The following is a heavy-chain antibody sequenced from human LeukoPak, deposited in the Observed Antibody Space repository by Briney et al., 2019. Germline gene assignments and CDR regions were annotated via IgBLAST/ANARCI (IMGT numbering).Heavy chain of an antibody. J-gene: IGHJ5*01. V-gene: IGHV3-23*01. Sequence: GGSLRLSCAASGFTFTSYAMSWVRQAPGKGLQWVSTINNSGGSTYYADSVKGRFTISRDNSKNTLYLQMNSLTAEDTAVYYCARRYCSGGSCYDWFDSWGQGTLVTVSS. CDR2: INNSGGST. CDR3: ARRYCSGGSCYDWFDS. CDR1: GFTFTSYA. D-gene: IGHD2-15*01.